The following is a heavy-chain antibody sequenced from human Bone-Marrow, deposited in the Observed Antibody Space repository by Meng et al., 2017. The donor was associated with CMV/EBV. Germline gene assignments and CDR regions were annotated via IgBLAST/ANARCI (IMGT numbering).Heavy chain of an antibody. CDR1: GFTFSSYW. D-gene: IGHD6-19*01. J-gene: IGHJ5*01. CDR3: VRDSLYSSGWYGDWFES. CDR2: IKQDGSEK. Sequence: GGSLRLSCAASGFTFSSYWMSWVRQAPGKGLEWVANIKQDGSEKYYVDSEKGRFTISRDNAKKSLYLQMSGLRAEDTAVYYCVRDSLYSSGWYGDWFESWGQGTLVTVSS. V-gene: IGHV3-7*01.